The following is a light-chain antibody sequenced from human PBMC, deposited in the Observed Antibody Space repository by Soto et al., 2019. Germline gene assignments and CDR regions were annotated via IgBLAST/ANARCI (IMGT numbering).Light chain of an antibody. J-gene: IGLJ2*01. CDR3: SSYTSSSTFVV. Sequence: QSALTQPASVSGSPGQSITISCTGTSSDVGGYNYVSWYQQHPGKAPKLMIYEVSNRPSGVSNRFSGSKSGNTASRTISGLQAEDAADYYCSSYTSSSTFVVFGGGTQLTVL. V-gene: IGLV2-14*01. CDR2: EVS. CDR1: SSDVGGYNY.